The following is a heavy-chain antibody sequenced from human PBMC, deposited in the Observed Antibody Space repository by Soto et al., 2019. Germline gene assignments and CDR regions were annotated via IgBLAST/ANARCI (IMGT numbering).Heavy chain of an antibody. D-gene: IGHD3-3*01. CDR1: GGTFSVHA. CDR2: IIPLYGRT. V-gene: IGHV1-69*18. Sequence: QVQLVQSGAEVRNPGSSVSVSCKASGGTFSVHAINWVRQAPGQGLEWIGMIIPLYGRTNYAQALQDRVTITADESTTTSTPELSSLTSEDTAVYFCAREGGGWSSWYCDFWGQGTQVTISS. CDR3: AREGGGWSSWYCDF. J-gene: IGHJ4*02.